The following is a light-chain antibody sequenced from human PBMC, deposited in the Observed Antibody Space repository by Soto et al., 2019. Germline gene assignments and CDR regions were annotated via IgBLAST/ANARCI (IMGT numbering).Light chain of an antibody. CDR2: DAS. CDR3: QQFNSF. J-gene: IGKJ4*01. CDR1: QGISSA. Sequence: AIQLTQSPNSLSASVGERVTITCRASQGISSALAWYQQKPGKAPKLLIYDASSLESGVPSRFSGSGSGTDFTLTISSLQTEDFATYYCQQFNSFFGGGTKVDIK. V-gene: IGKV1-13*02.